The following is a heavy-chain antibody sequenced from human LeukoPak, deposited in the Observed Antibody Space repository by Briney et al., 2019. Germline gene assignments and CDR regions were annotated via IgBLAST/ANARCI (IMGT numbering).Heavy chain of an antibody. J-gene: IGHJ4*02. CDR1: GFTFSSYG. CDR2: IRYDGSNK. Sequence: GGSLRLSCAASGFTFSSYGMHWVRQAPGKGLEWVAFIRYDGSNKYYADSVKGRFTISRDNSKNTLYLQMNSLRAEDTAVYYCARVGDYGDYRFDYWGQGTLVTVSS. CDR3: ARVGDYGDYRFDY. V-gene: IGHV3-30*02. D-gene: IGHD4-17*01.